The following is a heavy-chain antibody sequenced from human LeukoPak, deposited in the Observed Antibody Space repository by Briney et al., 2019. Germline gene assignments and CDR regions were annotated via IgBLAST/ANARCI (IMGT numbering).Heavy chain of an antibody. CDR2: IYYSGST. CDR1: GGSISSGDYY. CDR3: ATRLLWFGELSDAFDI. Sequence: NPSETLSLTCTVSGGSISSGDYYWSWIRQPPGKGLEWIGYIYYSGSTYYNPSLKSRVTISVDTSKNQFSLKLSSVTAADTAVYYCATRLLWFGELSDAFDIWGQGTMVTVSS. D-gene: IGHD3-10*01. V-gene: IGHV4-30-4*01. J-gene: IGHJ3*02.